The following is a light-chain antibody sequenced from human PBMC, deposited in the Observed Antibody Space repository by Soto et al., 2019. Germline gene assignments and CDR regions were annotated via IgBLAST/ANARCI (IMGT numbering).Light chain of an antibody. CDR3: SSKSPDF. J-gene: IGLJ1*01. CDR2: EVS. CDR1: SSGIRDYKY. Sequence: QSALTQPASVSGSPGQSITISCTGTSSGIRDYKYVSWYQQLPGNAPKLIMYEVSNRPSGISNRFSGSKSGNTASLTISGLQAEDEADYYCSSKSPDFFGTGTKLTVL. V-gene: IGLV2-14*01.